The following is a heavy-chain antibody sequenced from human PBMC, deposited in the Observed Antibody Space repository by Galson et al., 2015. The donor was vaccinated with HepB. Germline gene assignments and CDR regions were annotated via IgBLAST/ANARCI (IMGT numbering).Heavy chain of an antibody. CDR3: AKVHYHDSRGQPHWDFDL. D-gene: IGHD3-22*01. Sequence: SLRLSCAASGFTFGSYAMSWVRQAPGEGLQWVSAIIGTADSPFYADSVKDRFTVSRDNSRNTLYLQMSSLRAEDTAVYYCAKVHYHDSRGQPHWDFDLWGRGTLVTVSS. J-gene: IGHJ2*01. CDR1: GFTFGSYA. CDR2: IIGTADSP. V-gene: IGHV3-23*01.